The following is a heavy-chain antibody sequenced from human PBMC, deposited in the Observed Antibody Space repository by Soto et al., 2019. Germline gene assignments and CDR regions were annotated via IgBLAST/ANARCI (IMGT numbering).Heavy chain of an antibody. CDR1: GGSFSGHS. J-gene: IGHJ5*01. CDR2: INHSGRV. CDR3: STRAYDTNGYYRFAP. D-gene: IGHD3-22*01. Sequence: SETLSLTCAVYGGSFSGHSWTWIRQSPGKGLEWIGDINHSGRVNYSPSLKSRVTISLDTSKNQFSLTLSAVTAADTAMYYCSTRAYDTNGYYRFAPRGQGTLVTVSS. V-gene: IGHV4-34*01.